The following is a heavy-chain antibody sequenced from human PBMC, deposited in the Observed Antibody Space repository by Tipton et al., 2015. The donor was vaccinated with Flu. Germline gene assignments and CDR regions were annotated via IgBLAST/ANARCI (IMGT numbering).Heavy chain of an antibody. D-gene: IGHD5-12*01. CDR2: ISSRAEVT. Sequence: GSLRLSCGVSGFTFSDYEMNWVRQAPGKGLEWLAYISSRAEVTLQADSVKGRFSIFRDNAAKSVYLEMDSLRAEDTGVYYCVRGNKAYEGNAFDLWGQGTVVTVSS. J-gene: IGHJ3*01. CDR3: VRGNKAYEGNAFDL. CDR1: GFTFSDYE. V-gene: IGHV3-48*03.